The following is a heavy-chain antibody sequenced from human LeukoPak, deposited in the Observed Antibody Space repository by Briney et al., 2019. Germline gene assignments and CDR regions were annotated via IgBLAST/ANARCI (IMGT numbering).Heavy chain of an antibody. D-gene: IGHD2-2*02. Sequence: GGSLRLSCAASGFTFSSYGMHWVRQAPGKGLEWVAFIRYDGSNKYYADSVKGRFTISRDNSKNTLYLQMNSLRAEDTAVYYCAREERVIVVVPAAIGFDPWGQGTLVTVSS. J-gene: IGHJ5*02. CDR3: AREERVIVVVPAAIGFDP. CDR1: GFTFSSYG. V-gene: IGHV3-30*02. CDR2: IRYDGSNK.